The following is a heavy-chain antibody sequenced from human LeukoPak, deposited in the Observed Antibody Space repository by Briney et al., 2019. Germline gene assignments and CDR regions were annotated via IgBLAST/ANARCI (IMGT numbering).Heavy chain of an antibody. J-gene: IGHJ4*02. CDR1: GFTFSDYY. CDR3: ARVGSSGYPIDY. D-gene: IGHD3-22*01. V-gene: IGHV3-11*01. Sequence: GGSLRLSCAASGFTFSDYYMSWIRQTPGKGLEWVSYISSSGSTINYADSVKGRFTISRDSAKKSLFLQMNSLRAEDTAVYYCARVGSSGYPIDYWGQGTLVTVSS. CDR2: ISSSGSTI.